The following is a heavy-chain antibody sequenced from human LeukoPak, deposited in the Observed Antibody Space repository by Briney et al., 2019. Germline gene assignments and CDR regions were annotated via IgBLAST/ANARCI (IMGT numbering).Heavy chain of an antibody. D-gene: IGHD3-10*01. CDR2: IDHSGST. CDR1: GGSFSGYY. V-gene: IGHV4-34*01. J-gene: IGHJ6*03. Sequence: SETLSLTCAVYGGSFSGYYWSWIRQPPGKGLEWIGEIDHSGSTNYNPSLKSRVTISVDTSKNQFSLKVNSVTAADTAVYYCAVGGGQPDYYYYMDVWDKGTTVTVSS. CDR3: AVGGGQPDYYYYMDV.